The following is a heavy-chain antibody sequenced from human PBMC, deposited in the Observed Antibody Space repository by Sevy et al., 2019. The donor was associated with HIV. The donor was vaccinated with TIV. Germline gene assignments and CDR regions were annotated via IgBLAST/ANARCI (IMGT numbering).Heavy chain of an antibody. CDR3: AKDLSRSDYDFWSVDAFDI. V-gene: IGHV3-30*18. J-gene: IGHJ3*02. CDR2: ISYDGSNK. CDR1: GFTFSSYG. D-gene: IGHD3-3*01. Sequence: GGSLRLSCAASGFTFSSYGMHWVRQAPGKGLEWVAVISYDGSNKYYADSVKGRFTISRDNSKNTRYLQMNSLRAEDTAVYYCAKDLSRSDYDFWSVDAFDIWGQGTMVTVSS.